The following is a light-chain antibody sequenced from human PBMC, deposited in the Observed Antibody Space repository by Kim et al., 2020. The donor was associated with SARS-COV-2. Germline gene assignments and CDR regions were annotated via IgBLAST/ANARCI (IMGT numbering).Light chain of an antibody. CDR1: RSVVSSN. CDR2: GAS. CDR3: QQYCNLPWT. J-gene: IGKJ1*01. V-gene: IGKV3D-15*01. Sequence: REKAAPPCSTTRSVVSSNLAWYQQKPGQAPRLLVYGASTRATGIPARFSGSGSGTEFTLTITSLQSEDFAVYYCQQYCNLPWTFGQGTKVDIK.